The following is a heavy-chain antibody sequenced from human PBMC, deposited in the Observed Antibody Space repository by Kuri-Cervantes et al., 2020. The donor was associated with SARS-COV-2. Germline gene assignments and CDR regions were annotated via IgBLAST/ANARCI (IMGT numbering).Heavy chain of an antibody. D-gene: IGHD5-12*01. CDR3: AKGIVATILDY. V-gene: IGHV3-23*01. J-gene: IGHJ4*02. CDR1: GFTFSSYA. CDR2: ISGSGGST. Sequence: GESLKISCAASGFTFSSYAMSWVRQAPGKGLEWVSAISGSGGSTYYADSVKGRFTISRDNSKNTLYLQMNSLRAEDAAVYYCAKGIVATILDYWGQGNLVNVSS.